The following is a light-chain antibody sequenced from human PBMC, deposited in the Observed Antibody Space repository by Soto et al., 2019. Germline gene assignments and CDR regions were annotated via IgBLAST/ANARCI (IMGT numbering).Light chain of an antibody. Sequence: QSALTQPASVSGSPGQSITISCTGTSSDVGCYSLVSWYQQRPGKTPKLMIYEGSKRPSGVSNRFSGSKSSNTASLTISGLQAEDESDYYCCSYAGTSWVFGTGTKLTVL. J-gene: IGLJ1*01. CDR2: EGS. CDR1: SSDVGCYSL. V-gene: IGLV2-23*01. CDR3: CSYAGTSWV.